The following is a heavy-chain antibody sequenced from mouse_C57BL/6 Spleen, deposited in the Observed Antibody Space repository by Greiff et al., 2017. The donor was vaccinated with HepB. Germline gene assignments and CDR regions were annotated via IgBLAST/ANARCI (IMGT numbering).Heavy chain of an antibody. Sequence: VKLVESGPELVKPGASVKISCKASGYSFTSYYIHWVKQRPGQGLEWIGWIYPGSGNTKYNEKFKGKATLTADTSSSTAYMQLSSLTSEDSAVYYCARSRLRSAMDYWGQGTSVTVSS. J-gene: IGHJ4*01. CDR3: ARSRLRSAMDY. CDR2: IYPGSGNT. V-gene: IGHV1-66*01. CDR1: GYSFTSYY. D-gene: IGHD2-4*01.